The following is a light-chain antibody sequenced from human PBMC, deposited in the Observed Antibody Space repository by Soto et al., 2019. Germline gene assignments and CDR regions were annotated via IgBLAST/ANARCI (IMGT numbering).Light chain of an antibody. J-gene: IGKJ1*01. Sequence: EVVLTQSPATLSLSPGERATLSCRASQSVRRYLAWYQQKPGQAPRLLIYDASTRATGIPARFSGSGSDTDLTLTISSLEPEDFAIYYCQQRANWPPWTFGQGTKVDIK. CDR2: DAS. CDR3: QQRANWPPWT. CDR1: QSVRRY. V-gene: IGKV3-11*01.